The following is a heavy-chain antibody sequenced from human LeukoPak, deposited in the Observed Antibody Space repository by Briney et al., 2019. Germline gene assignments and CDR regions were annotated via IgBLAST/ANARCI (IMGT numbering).Heavy chain of an antibody. CDR3: ARVGSAAVNIYGMDV. V-gene: IGHV4-39*07. CDR2: IYYSGST. Sequence: PSETLSLTCTVSGGSISSSSYYWGWIRQPPGKGLEWIGSIYYSGSTYYNPSLKSRVTISVDTSKNQFSLKLSSVTAADTAVYYCARVGSAAVNIYGMDVWGQGTTVTVSS. CDR1: GGSISSSSYY. D-gene: IGHD6-13*01. J-gene: IGHJ6*02.